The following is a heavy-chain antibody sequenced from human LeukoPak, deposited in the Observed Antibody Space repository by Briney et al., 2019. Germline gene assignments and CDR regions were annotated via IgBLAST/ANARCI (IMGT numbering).Heavy chain of an antibody. CDR1: GGSISSGDYY. J-gene: IGHJ3*02. D-gene: IGHD5-24*01. V-gene: IGHV4-30-4*08. CDR3: ARLSRDGYTDDAFDI. CDR2: IYYSGST. Sequence: SQTLSLTCTVSGGSISSGDYYWSWIRQPPGKGLEWIGYIYYSGSTYYNPSLKSRVTISVDTSKNQFSLKLSSVTAADTAVYYCARLSRDGYTDDAFDIWGQGTMVTVSS.